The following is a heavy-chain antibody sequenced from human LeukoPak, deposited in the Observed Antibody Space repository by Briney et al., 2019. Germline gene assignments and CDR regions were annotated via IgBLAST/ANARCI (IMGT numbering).Heavy chain of an antibody. CDR2: ISAYNGNT. CDR1: GYTFTNYG. D-gene: IGHD3-22*01. J-gene: IGHJ4*02. CDR3: AGDRSYDSSGLALY. Sequence: ASVKVSCKASGYTFTNYGISWVRQAPGQGLEWMGWISAYNGNTKSEQKFQGRVTMTTGTSTSTVYMELRSLRSDDTAAYYCAGDRSYDSSGLALYWGQGTLVIVSS. V-gene: IGHV1-18*01.